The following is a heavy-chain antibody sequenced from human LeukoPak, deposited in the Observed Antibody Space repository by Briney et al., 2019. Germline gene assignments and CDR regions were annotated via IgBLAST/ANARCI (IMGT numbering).Heavy chain of an antibody. J-gene: IGHJ3*02. D-gene: IGHD2-2*01. V-gene: IGHV3-15*01. CDR2: IKSKTDGGTT. Sequence: GGSLRLSCAASGFTFSNAWMSWVRQAPGKGLEWVGRIKSKTDGGTTDYAAPVKGRFTISRDDSKNTLYLQMNSLRAEDTAVYYCAKSFFPAAPRGDAFDIWGQGTMVTVSS. CDR3: AKSFFPAAPRGDAFDI. CDR1: GFTFSNAW.